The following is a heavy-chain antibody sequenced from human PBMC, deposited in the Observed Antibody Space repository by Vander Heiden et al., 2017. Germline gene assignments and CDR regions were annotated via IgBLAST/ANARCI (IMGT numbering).Heavy chain of an antibody. CDR1: GYTFTSYD. D-gene: IGHD3-22*01. Sequence: QVQLVQSGAEVKKPGASVKVACKDSGYTFTSYDINWVRQATGQGLKWMGWMNPNSGNTGYAQKFQGRVTMTRNTSISTAYMELSSLRSEDTAVYYCAREQKYYYDSSGYYFDYWGQGPLVTVSS. CDR3: AREQKYYYDSSGYYFDY. CDR2: MNPNSGNT. J-gene: IGHJ4*02. V-gene: IGHV1-8*01.